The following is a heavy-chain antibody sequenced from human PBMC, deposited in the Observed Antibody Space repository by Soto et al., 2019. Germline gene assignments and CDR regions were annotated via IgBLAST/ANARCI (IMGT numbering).Heavy chain of an antibody. V-gene: IGHV5-10-1*01. D-gene: IGHD4-4*01. CDR3: ARHPYSNYDFDY. J-gene: IGHJ4*02. CDR2: IDPSDSYT. Sequence: GESLKISCKGSGYSFTSYWISWVRQMPGKGLEWMGRIDPSDSYTNYSPSSQGHVTISADKSISTAYLQWSSLKASDTAMYYCARHPYSNYDFDYWGQGTLVTVS. CDR1: GYSFTSYW.